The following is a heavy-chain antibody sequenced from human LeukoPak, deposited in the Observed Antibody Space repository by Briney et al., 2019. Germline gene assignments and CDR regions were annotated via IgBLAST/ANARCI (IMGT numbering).Heavy chain of an antibody. CDR1: GDSISSRTSDF. CDR2: ISYIGTT. Sequence: ETLSLTCTVSGDSISSRTSDFWGWIRQSPGKGLEWIAEISYIGTTFYNPSLESRVSISLDTSKNQFSLKLNAVTAADTALYYCARGLDWNPGGDAFDIWGQGTMVTVSS. J-gene: IGHJ3*02. V-gene: IGHV4-39*07. D-gene: IGHD1-1*01. CDR3: ARGLDWNPGGDAFDI.